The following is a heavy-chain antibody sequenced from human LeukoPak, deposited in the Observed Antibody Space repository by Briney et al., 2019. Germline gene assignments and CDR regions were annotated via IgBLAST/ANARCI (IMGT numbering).Heavy chain of an antibody. Sequence: GRSLRLSCAASGFPFNGFGMHWVRQAPGKGREWVAFIWYDGSNKYYADSVKGRFTISRDNSKNTLYLQVNSLRAEDTAVYYCARMRGELVVPDAIFDGMGVWGQGTTVTVSS. CDR2: IWYDGSNK. V-gene: IGHV3-33*01. D-gene: IGHD2-2*01. CDR3: ARMRGELVVPDAIFDGMGV. J-gene: IGHJ6*02. CDR1: GFPFNGFG.